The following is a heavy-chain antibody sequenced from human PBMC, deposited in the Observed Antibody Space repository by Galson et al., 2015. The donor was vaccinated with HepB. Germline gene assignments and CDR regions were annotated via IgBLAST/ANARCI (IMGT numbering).Heavy chain of an antibody. Sequence: SLRLSCAASGFTFSSYAMHWVRQAPGKGLAYVSAINTNGGSTNYASSVKGRSTISRDNSKNTLYLQMGSLRAEDKAVYYCARLYCSGGSCYFDYWGQGTLVTVSS. J-gene: IGHJ4*02. CDR3: ARLYCSGGSCYFDY. CDR2: INTNGGST. D-gene: IGHD2-15*01. CDR1: GFTFSSYA. V-gene: IGHV3-64*01.